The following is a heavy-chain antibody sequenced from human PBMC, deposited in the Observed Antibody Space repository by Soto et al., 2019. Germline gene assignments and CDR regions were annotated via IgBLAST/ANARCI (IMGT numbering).Heavy chain of an antibody. J-gene: IGHJ6*02. Sequence: QVQLVQSGAEVKKPGASVKVSCKASGYTFTSYGISWVRQAPGQGREWMGWISAYNGNTNYAQKLQGRGTMTTDTSTSTAYMELRSLRSDDTAVYYCASFSIAAADPYGMDVWGQGTTVTVSS. CDR1: GYTFTSYG. D-gene: IGHD6-13*01. CDR2: ISAYNGNT. CDR3: ASFSIAAADPYGMDV. V-gene: IGHV1-18*01.